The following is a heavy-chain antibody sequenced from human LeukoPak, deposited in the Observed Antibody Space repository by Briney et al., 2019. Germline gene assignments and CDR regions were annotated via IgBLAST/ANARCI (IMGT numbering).Heavy chain of an antibody. D-gene: IGHD5-12*01. CDR2: INPSGGST. Sequence: ASVKVSCKASGYTFTSYYMHWVRQAPGQGLEWMGIINPSGGSTSYAQKFQGRVTMSVDTSKNQFSLKLSSVTAADTAVYYCARDLGDYLLDYWGQGTLVTVSS. V-gene: IGHV1-46*01. J-gene: IGHJ4*02. CDR3: ARDLGDYLLDY. CDR1: GYTFTSYY.